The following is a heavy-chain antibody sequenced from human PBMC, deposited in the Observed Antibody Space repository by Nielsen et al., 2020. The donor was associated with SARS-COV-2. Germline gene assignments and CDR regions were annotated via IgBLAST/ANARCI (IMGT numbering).Heavy chain of an antibody. CDR2: IYYSGST. V-gene: IGHV4-59*01. CDR1: GGSISSYY. Sequence: SETLSLTCTVSGGSISSYYWSWIRQPPGKGLEWIGYIYYSGSTNYNPSLKSRVTISVDRSKNQFSLKLSSVTAADTAVYYCARDRLFNYPLDYWGQGTLVTVSS. J-gene: IGHJ4*02. CDR3: ARDRLFNYPLDY. D-gene: IGHD3-22*01.